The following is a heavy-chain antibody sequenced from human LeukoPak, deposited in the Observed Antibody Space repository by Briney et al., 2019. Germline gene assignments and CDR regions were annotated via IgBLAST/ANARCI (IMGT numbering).Heavy chain of an antibody. CDR3: AKIESSSSDTYYYYHMDV. V-gene: IGHV3-74*01. Sequence: GGSLRLSCAASGFTFSSYWMHWVRQAPGKGLVWVSRINSDGSSTSYADSVKGRFTISRDNSKNTLYLQMNSLRAEDTAVYYCAKIESSSSDTYYYYHMDVWGKGTTVTVSS. CDR2: INSDGSST. J-gene: IGHJ6*03. D-gene: IGHD6-6*01. CDR1: GFTFSSYW.